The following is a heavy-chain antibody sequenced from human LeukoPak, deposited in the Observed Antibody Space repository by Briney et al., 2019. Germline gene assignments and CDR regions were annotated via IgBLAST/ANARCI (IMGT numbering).Heavy chain of an antibody. D-gene: IGHD4-17*01. CDR1: GGSISSYY. CDR2: IYISGDT. Sequence: PSETLSLTCSVSGGSISSYYWSWIRQPAGKGLEWIGRIYISGDTNYSPSLKSRVTMSVDMSKNQFSLQLNSVTPEDTAVYYCARVLRKGPYGDGGYFYFFMDVWGKGTTVTVSS. J-gene: IGHJ6*03. V-gene: IGHV4-4*07. CDR3: ARVLRKGPYGDGGYFYFFMDV.